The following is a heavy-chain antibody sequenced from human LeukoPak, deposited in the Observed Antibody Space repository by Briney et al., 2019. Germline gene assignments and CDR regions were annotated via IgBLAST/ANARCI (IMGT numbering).Heavy chain of an antibody. CDR1: GYTFTSYD. J-gene: IGHJ4*02. Sequence: GASVKVSCKASGYTFTSYDINWVRQATGQGLEWMGWMNPNSGNTGYAQKFQGRVTMTRNTSISTAYMELSSLRSGDTAVYYCARRKDFWSGYYRPNILFDYWGQGTLVTVSS. CDR2: MNPNSGNT. D-gene: IGHD3-3*01. V-gene: IGHV1-8*01. CDR3: ARRKDFWSGYYRPNILFDY.